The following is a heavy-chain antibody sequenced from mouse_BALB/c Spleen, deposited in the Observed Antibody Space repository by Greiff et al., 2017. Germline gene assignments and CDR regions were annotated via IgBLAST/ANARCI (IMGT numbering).Heavy chain of an antibody. Sequence: EVKLMESGGGLVKPGGSLKLSCAASGFAFSSYDMSWVRQTPEKRLEWVAYISSGGGSTYYPDTVKGRFTISRDNAKNTLYLQMSSLKSEDTAMYYCAGNYYAMDYWGQGTSVTVSS. CDR3: AGNYYAMDY. V-gene: IGHV5-12-1*01. CDR1: GFAFSSYD. J-gene: IGHJ4*01. D-gene: IGHD2-1*01. CDR2: ISSGGGST.